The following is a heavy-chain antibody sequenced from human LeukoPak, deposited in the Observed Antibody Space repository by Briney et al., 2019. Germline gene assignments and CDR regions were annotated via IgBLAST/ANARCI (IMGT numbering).Heavy chain of an antibody. V-gene: IGHV3-23*01. CDR1: GFTFSSYA. Sequence: GGSLRLSCAASGFTFSSYAMSWVRQAPGKGLEWVSGISGSGGSTNYADSVKGRFTISRDNSKNTLFLQMNSLRAEDTAVYYCAKDTYSGGSCYSNWFDPWGQGTLVTVSS. CDR2: ISGSGGST. CDR3: AKDTYSGGSCYSNWFDP. D-gene: IGHD2-15*01. J-gene: IGHJ5*02.